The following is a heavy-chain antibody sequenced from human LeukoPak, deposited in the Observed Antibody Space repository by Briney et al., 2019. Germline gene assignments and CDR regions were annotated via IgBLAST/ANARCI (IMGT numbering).Heavy chain of an antibody. CDR3: AKDRSIVVVTAIPDY. D-gene: IGHD2-21*02. Sequence: PGGSLRLSCAASGFTFSSYWMSWIRQAPGKGLEWVAFIRYDGSNKYYADSVKGRFTISRDNSKNTLYLQMNSLRAEDTAVYYCAKDRSIVVVTAIPDYWGQGTLVTVSS. CDR1: GFTFSSYW. J-gene: IGHJ4*02. CDR2: IRYDGSNK. V-gene: IGHV3-30*02.